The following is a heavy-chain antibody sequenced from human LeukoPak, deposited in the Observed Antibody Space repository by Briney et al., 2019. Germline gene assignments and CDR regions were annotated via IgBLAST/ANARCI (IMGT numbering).Heavy chain of an antibody. J-gene: IGHJ3*02. V-gene: IGHV3-23*01. CDR2: ISGSSGST. CDR1: GFTFSSYA. Sequence: GGSLRLSCAASGFTFSSYAMSWVRQAPGEGLEWVSAISGSSGSTYYADSVKGRFTISRDNSKNTLYLQINSLRAEDTAVYYCAKVLIWTYGSGNYYKGAFDIWGQGTMVTVFS. CDR3: AKVLIWTYGSGNYYKGAFDI. D-gene: IGHD3-10*01.